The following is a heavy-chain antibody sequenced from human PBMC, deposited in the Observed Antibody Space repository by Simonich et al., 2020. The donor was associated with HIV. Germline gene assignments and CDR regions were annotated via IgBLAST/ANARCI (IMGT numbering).Heavy chain of an antibody. CDR3: VRHVPASPGFLY. Sequence: QLQLQESGPGLVKPSETLSLTCTVSGGSINSSNYSWGWIRQPPGKGLEWIGSCCFSGRTYYNPSLQGRVPISVDTSANQCSLKLSSGTAADTAVYYCVRHVPASPGFLYWGQGTLVTVSS. J-gene: IGHJ4*02. CDR1: GGSINSSNYS. CDR2: CCFSGRT. V-gene: IGHV4-39*01.